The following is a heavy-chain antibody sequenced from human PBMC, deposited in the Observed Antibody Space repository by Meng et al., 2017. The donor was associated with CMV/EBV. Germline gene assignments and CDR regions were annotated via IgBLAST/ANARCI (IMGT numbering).Heavy chain of an antibody. CDR3: AKEAGRYSGYDCGSYYYYYGMDV. V-gene: IGHV3-48*03. J-gene: IGHJ6*02. D-gene: IGHD5-12*01. CDR1: GFTFSSYE. Sequence: GGSLRLSCAASGFTFSSYEMNWVRQAPGKGLEWVSYISSSGSTIYYADSVKGRFTISRDNAKNSLYLQMNSLRAEDTAVYYCAKEAGRYSGYDCGSYYYYYGMDVWGQGTTVTVSS. CDR2: ISSSGSTI.